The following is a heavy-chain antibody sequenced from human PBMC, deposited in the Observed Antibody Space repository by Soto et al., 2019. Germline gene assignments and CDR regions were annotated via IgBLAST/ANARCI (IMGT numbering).Heavy chain of an antibody. D-gene: IGHD5-12*01. CDR3: ARRDGYNFDY. Sequence: GGSLRLSCAASGFIFSNYAMHWVRQAPGKGLEYVSAISSNGGSTYYANSVKGRFTISRDNSKNTLYLQMGSLRAEDMAVYYCARRDGYNFDYWGQGTLVTVSS. J-gene: IGHJ4*02. CDR2: ISSNGGST. V-gene: IGHV3-64*01. CDR1: GFIFSNYA.